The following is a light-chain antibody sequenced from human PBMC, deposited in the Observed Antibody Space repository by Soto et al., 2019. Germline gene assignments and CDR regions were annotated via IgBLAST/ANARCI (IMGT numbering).Light chain of an antibody. CDR1: QSVSSN. V-gene: IGKV3-15*01. J-gene: IGKJ2*01. Sequence: EIVMTQSPATLSVSPGERATLSCSASQSVSSNLAWYQQKPGQAPRLLIYGASTRATGIPARFSGSGSGTEFTLTISSLQSEDFAVYYWQQYTNWPPYTCGQGTKLEI. CDR3: QQYTNWPPYT. CDR2: GAS.